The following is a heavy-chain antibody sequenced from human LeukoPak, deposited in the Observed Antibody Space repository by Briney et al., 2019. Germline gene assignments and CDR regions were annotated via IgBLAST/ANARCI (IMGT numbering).Heavy chain of an antibody. CDR2: ISSRSDSI. D-gene: IGHD4-23*01. V-gene: IGHV3-48*02. CDR3: ARGGYGANDDAFDI. J-gene: IGHJ3*02. CDR1: GFPFNSYG. Sequence: GGSLRLSCAASGFPFNSYGMNWVRQAPGKRLEWVSYISSRSDSIYYADSVKGRFTISRDNAKNSLFLQMNSLRDEDTAVYYCARGGYGANDDAFDIWGQGTMVTVSS.